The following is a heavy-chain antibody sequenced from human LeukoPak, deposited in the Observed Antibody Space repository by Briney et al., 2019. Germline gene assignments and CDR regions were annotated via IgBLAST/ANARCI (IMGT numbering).Heavy chain of an antibody. CDR2: IYTSGST. Sequence: SQTLSLTCTVSRGSISSGSYYWSWIRQPAGKGLEWIGRIYTSGSTNYNPSLKSRVTISVDTSKNQFTLKMRSVTAADTAVYYCARSGSRGIGPVWGQGTMVTVSS. D-gene: IGHD3-10*01. J-gene: IGHJ3*01. CDR3: ARSGSRGIGPV. V-gene: IGHV4-61*02. CDR1: RGSISSGSYY.